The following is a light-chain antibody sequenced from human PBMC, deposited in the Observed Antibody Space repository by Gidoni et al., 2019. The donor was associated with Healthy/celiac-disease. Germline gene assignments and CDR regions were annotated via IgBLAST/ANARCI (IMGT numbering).Light chain of an antibody. CDR1: QSVGSY. CDR2: VAS. Sequence: EIVLTQSPATLSLSPGERATLSCRASQSVGSYLAWYQQKPGQAPRLLIYVASNRATGIPARFSGSGSGTDFTLTISSLEPEDFAVYYCQQRSNWPPAFGQGTRLEIK. V-gene: IGKV3-11*01. J-gene: IGKJ5*01. CDR3: QQRSNWPPA.